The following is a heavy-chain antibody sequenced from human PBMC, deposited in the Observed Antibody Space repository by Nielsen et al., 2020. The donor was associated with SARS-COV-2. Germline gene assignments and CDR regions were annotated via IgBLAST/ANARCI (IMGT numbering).Heavy chain of an antibody. CDR1: GFTFSSYS. D-gene: IGHD6-6*01. V-gene: IGHV3-21*01. J-gene: IGHJ4*02. Sequence: GESLKISCAASGFTFSSYSMNWVRQAPGKGLEWVSSISSSSSYIYYADSVKGRFTISRDNAKNSLYLQMNSLRAEDTAVYYCARDPASSSSSFLAPVVNIDDYWGQGTLVTVSS. CDR2: ISSSSSYI. CDR3: ARDPASSSSSFLAPVVNIDDY.